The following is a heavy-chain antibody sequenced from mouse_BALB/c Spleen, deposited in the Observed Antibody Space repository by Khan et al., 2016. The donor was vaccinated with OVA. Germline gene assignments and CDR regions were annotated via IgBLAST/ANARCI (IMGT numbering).Heavy chain of an antibody. CDR3: ARQPYYHYNVMDY. CDR1: GFSLTNYG. J-gene: IGHJ4*01. CDR2: IWSDGST. Sequence: QVQLKQSGPGLVAPSQSLSITCTISGFSLTNYGVHWVRQPPGKGLERLVVIWSDGSTTYNSALKSRLTITKDNSKSQVFLKMTSLQTDDTAIYFCARQPYYHYNVMDYWGQGTSVTVSS. V-gene: IGHV2-6-1*01. D-gene: IGHD2-10*01.